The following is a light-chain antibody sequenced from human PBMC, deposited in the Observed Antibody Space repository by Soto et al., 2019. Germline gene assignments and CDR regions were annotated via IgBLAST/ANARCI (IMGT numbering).Light chain of an antibody. CDR3: QQYNTWRSIS. CDR2: DTS. Sequence: EFVLTQSPATLPLSPGERATISCRASQSVSTFLACYQKKPGQAPRLIIYDTSTRAAGTPARFTGSGSGIDFTLTISSLQSEDFAVYYCQQYNTWRSISFGQGTRLEIK. J-gene: IGKJ5*01. CDR1: QSVSTF. V-gene: IGKV3-15*01.